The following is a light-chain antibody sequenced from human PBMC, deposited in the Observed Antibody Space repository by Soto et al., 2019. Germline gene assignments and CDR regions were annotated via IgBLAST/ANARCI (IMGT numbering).Light chain of an antibody. J-gene: IGLJ2*01. CDR1: SGHSIYA. CDR3: QTWGTGTHVV. Sequence: QSVLTQSPSASASLGASVTLTCTLSSGHSIYAIAWHQQQPEKGPRYLMKLNSDGSHSKGDGIPDRFSGSSSGAERYLTISSLQSEDEADYYCQTWGTGTHVVFGAGTKLTVL. V-gene: IGLV4-69*01. CDR2: LNSDGSH.